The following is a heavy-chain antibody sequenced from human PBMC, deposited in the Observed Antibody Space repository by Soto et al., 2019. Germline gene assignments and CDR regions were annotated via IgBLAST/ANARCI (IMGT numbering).Heavy chain of an antibody. D-gene: IGHD3-9*01. CDR1: GYTFTSYG. CDR2: ISAYNGNT. Sequence: ASVKVSCKASGYTFTSYGISWVRQAPGQGLEWMGWISAYNGNTNYAQKLQGRVTMTTDTSTSTAYMELRSLRSDDTAVYYCAREHILTGYSPYYYYYYMDVWGKGTPVTVSS. V-gene: IGHV1-18*01. J-gene: IGHJ6*03. CDR3: AREHILTGYSPYYYYYYMDV.